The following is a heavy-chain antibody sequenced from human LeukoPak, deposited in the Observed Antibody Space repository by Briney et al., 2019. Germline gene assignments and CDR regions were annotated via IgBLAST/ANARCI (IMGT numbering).Heavy chain of an antibody. CDR1: KITFSDYW. CDR3: ALYCTNGVCSGTIGY. V-gene: IGHV3-7*01. Sequence: GGSLRLSCAVSKITFSDYWMSWVRQAPGKGLEWVANIKKDGSEKYYVDSVKGRFTISRDNAKNSLYLQMNGLRAEDTAVYYCALYCTNGVCSGTIGYWGQGTLVTVSS. J-gene: IGHJ4*02. CDR2: IKKDGSEK. D-gene: IGHD2-8*01.